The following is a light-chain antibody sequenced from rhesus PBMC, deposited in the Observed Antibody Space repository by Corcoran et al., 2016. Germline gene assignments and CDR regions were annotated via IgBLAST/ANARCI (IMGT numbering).Light chain of an antibody. CDR2: KAS. J-gene: IGKJ4*01. Sequence: DFQMTQSPSFLSASVGDTVTITCRASQDIKSYLAWYQQKPGQAPNLLNYKASTLQSGVPSRFSGSGSGTHFTLTISSLQPEDFAIYYCQQHNTYPLTFGGGTPVEVK. CDR1: QDIKSY. V-gene: IGKV1-25*01. CDR3: QQHNTYPLT.